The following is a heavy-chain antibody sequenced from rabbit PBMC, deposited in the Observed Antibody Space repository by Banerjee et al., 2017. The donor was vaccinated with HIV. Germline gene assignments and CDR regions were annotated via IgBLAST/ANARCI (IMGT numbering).Heavy chain of an antibody. CDR3: ARAGSSYYTFFNL. Sequence: QSLEESGGGLVQPEGSLTLTCTASGFSFSSSYHMCWVRQAPGKGLEWIACINTDSGSTWYASWVIRRFTISKTSSTTVTLQMTSLTAADTATYFCARAGSSYYTFFNLWGQGTLVTVS. V-gene: IGHV1S40*01. D-gene: IGHD8-1*01. CDR1: GFSFSSSYH. J-gene: IGHJ4*01. CDR2: INTDSGST.